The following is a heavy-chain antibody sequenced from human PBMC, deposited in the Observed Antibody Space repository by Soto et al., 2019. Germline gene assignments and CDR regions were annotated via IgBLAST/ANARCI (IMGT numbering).Heavy chain of an antibody. D-gene: IGHD6-19*01. CDR3: ARGLTSGWYQAFDI. V-gene: IGHV3-66*01. J-gene: IGHJ3*02. Sequence: GGSLRLSCAASGFNVSSNYMSWVRQAPGKGLEWVSVIYSGGITYYADSVKGRFTISRDNSRNTLYLQMNSMRAEDTAVYYCARGLTSGWYQAFDIWGQGTMVTVSS. CDR2: IYSGGIT. CDR1: GFNVSSNY.